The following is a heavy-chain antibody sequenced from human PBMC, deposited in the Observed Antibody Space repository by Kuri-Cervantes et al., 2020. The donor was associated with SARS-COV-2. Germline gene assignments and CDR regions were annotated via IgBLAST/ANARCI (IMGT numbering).Heavy chain of an antibody. CDR2: ISSSSSYI. CDR3: AREKYYYDSSGLGGGEDYYYGMGV. Sequence: GESLKISCAASGFTFSSYSMNWVRQAPGKGLEWVSSISSSSSYIYYADSVKGRFTISRDNAKNSLYLQMNSLRAEDTAVYYCAREKYYYDSSGLGGGEDYYYGMGVWGQGTTVTVSS. J-gene: IGHJ6*02. CDR1: GFTFSSYS. D-gene: IGHD3-22*01. V-gene: IGHV3-21*01.